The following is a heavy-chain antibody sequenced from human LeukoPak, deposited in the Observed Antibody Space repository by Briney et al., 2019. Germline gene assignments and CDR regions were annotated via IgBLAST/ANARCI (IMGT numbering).Heavy chain of an antibody. D-gene: IGHD5/OR15-5a*01. CDR1: GFTFSSYG. J-gene: IGHJ4*02. CDR3: ARGRSSSQPNFYVGPDY. Sequence: GGSLRLSCAASGFTFSSYGIKWVRQAPDKWVEWLALISNNGSDTCYADSVKGRLPNPRDNSKNTLYLQMNSLRLDDTAVYYCARGRSSSQPNFYVGPDYWGQGTLVTVSS. CDR2: ISNNGSDT. V-gene: IGHV3-30*03.